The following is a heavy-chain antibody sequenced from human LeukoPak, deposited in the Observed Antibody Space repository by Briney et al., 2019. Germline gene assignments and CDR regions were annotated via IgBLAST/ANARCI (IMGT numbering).Heavy chain of an antibody. CDR1: GFTFSSFW. J-gene: IGHJ4*02. D-gene: IGHD5-12*01. CDR2: INQDGSEK. V-gene: IGHV3-7*01. Sequence: GGSLRLSCAASGFTFSSFWMTWVRQAPGKGLEWVANINQDGSEKYYVDSVKGRFTISRGNAKNSVYLQMNSLRAEDTAVYYCARDGGVSGYDLLDYWGQGTLVTVPS. CDR3: ARDGGVSGYDLLDY.